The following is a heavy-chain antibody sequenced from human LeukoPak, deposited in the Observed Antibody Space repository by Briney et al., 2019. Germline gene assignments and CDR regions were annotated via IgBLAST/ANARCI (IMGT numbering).Heavy chain of an antibody. CDR1: GFIFSSYG. V-gene: IGHV3-30*02. CDR2: IRYDGSNK. CDR3: AKDLNYFDY. J-gene: IGHJ4*02. Sequence: TGGSLRLSCAASGFIFSSYGMHWARQAPGKGLEWVAFIRYDGSNKYYADSVKGRFTISRDNSKNTLYLQMNSLKTEDTAVYYCAKDLNYFDYWGQGTLVTVSS.